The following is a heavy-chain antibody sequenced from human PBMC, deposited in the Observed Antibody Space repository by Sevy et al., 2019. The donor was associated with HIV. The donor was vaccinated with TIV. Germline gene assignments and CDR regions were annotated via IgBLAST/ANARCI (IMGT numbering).Heavy chain of an antibody. CDR3: ARGVGGPGVMITFGGVKYAFDF. V-gene: IGHV4-30-4*01. Sequence: SETLSLTCAVSGGSMTTTDYYWSWIRQSPTKGLEWIGYIHFSRNTYYHPSLRSRLSMSVDASRHRFSLNLRSVTAADTAVYYCARGVGGPGVMITFGGVKYAFDFWGQGRMVTVSS. CDR1: GGSMTTTDYY. J-gene: IGHJ3*01. D-gene: IGHD3-16*01. CDR2: IHFSRNT.